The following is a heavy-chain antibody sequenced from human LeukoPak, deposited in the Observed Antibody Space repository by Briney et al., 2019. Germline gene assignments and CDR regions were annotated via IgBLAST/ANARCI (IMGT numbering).Heavy chain of an antibody. Sequence: GGSLRLSCAASGFTFSSYGMHWVRQAPGKGLEWVAFIRYDGSNKYYADSVKGRFTISRDNSKNTLYLQMNSLRAEDTAVYYCARRSYYMDVWGKGTTVTVSS. CDR3: ARRSYYMDV. V-gene: IGHV3-30*02. CDR1: GFTFSSYG. CDR2: IRYDGSNK. J-gene: IGHJ6*03.